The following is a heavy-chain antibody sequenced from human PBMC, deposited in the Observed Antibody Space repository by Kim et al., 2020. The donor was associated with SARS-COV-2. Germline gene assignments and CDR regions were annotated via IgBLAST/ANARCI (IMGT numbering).Heavy chain of an antibody. V-gene: IGHV3-23*01. D-gene: IGHD6-13*01. Sequence: GGSLRLSCAATPSNAAMSWVRQAPGKGLEWVSGIFGSGSGTYYADPVRGRFTISRDNFKNMVYLEMYDLRVEDTAVYYCAKHLHVSSVTFYWYFDVWGRGTLAT. CDR1: PSNAA. J-gene: IGHJ2*01. CDR3: AKHLHVSSVTFYWYFDV. CDR2: IFGSGSGT.